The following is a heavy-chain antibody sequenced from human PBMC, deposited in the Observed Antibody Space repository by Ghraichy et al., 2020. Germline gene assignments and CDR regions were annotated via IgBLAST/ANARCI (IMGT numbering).Heavy chain of an antibody. CDR3: ARAYFGKDYP. Sequence: SETLSLTCAVSGGSINDNFWSWIRQSPGKGPEWIGEINHGGSTNYNPSFKSRVTMSVDTSGNQFALRLSSVTAADTAVYYCARAYFGKDYPWGPGTQVTVSS. CDR2: INHGGST. CDR1: GGSINDNF. D-gene: IGHD4/OR15-4a*01. J-gene: IGHJ5*02. V-gene: IGHV4-34*01.